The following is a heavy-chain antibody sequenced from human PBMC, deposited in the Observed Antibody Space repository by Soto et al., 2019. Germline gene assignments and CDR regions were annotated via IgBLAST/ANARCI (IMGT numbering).Heavy chain of an antibody. CDR2: INPDNGDT. V-gene: IGHV1-18*01. CDR1: GYTFSNFG. Sequence: QVQLVQSGAEVKKPGASLKVSCKASGYTFSNFGVSWVRQAPGQGLEWIGWINPDNGDTNYGQKFQGRATMTTDTFTNTAYMEVRGLRSDDTAVYYCARGVRVSAYLAYYMDAWGEGTTVTVSS. J-gene: IGHJ6*03. D-gene: IGHD3-10*02. CDR3: ARGVRVSAYLAYYMDA.